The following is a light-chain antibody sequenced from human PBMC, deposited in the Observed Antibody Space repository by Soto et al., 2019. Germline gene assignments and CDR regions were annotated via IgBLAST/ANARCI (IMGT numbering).Light chain of an antibody. CDR1: TGAVTSGNF. CDR3: LLYSGGVGV. V-gene: IGLV7-43*01. Sequence: QAVVTQEPSLTVSPGGTVTLTCASSTGAVTSGNFPNWVQQRPGQSPTSLIYRTDNRHSWTPARFSGSLLGGKAALILSDVQPEDEADYYCLLYSGGVGVFGGGTKLTVL. CDR2: RTD. J-gene: IGLJ3*02.